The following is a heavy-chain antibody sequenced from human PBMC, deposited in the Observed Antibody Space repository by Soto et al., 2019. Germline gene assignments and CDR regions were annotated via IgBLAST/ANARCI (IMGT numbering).Heavy chain of an antibody. CDR1: GYSFTSYW. CDR2: IYPGDSDT. J-gene: IGHJ6*02. D-gene: IGHD2-2*01. V-gene: IGHV5-51*01. CDR3: ARWGAAARRWGCYYGMDV. Sequence: GESLKISCKGSGYSFTSYWIGWVRQMPGKGLEWMGIIYPGDSDTRYSPSFQGQVTISANKSNSTAYLLWSRLKASDAAMYYCARWGAAARRWGCYYGMDVWGQGTTVTVSS.